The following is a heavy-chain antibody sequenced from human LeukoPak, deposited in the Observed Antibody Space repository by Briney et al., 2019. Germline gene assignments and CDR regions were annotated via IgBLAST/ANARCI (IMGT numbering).Heavy chain of an antibody. V-gene: IGHV1-69*13. Sequence: SVKVSCKASGYTFTSYGISWVRQAPGQGLEWMGGIIPIFGTANYAQKLQGRVTITADESTSTAYMELSSLRSEDTAVYYCAREGDYYGSGSYYNVWFDPWGQGTLVTVSS. J-gene: IGHJ5*02. CDR3: AREGDYYGSGSYYNVWFDP. CDR2: IIPIFGTA. CDR1: GYTFTSYG. D-gene: IGHD3-10*01.